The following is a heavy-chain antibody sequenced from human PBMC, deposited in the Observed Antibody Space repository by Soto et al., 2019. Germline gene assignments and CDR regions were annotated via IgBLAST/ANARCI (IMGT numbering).Heavy chain of an antibody. CDR3: ASRAMAVTWFDP. CDR2: IIPILSTT. Sequence: SVKVSCKVSGGTDGTYSINWVRQAPGQGLEWMGAIIPILSTTNYAQGFQGRVTITADESTGTVYLELTSLKFEDTALYYCASRAMAVTWFDPWGQGTLVTAPQ. V-gene: IGHV1-69*13. J-gene: IGHJ5*02. D-gene: IGHD6-19*01. CDR1: GGTDGTYS.